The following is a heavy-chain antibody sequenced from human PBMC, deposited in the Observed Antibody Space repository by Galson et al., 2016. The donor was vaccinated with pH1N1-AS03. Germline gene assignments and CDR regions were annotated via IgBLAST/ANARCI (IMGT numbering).Heavy chain of an antibody. D-gene: IGHD1-1*01. V-gene: IGHV3-23*01. CDR2: ITGTSGTT. CDR3: ARDSGRDTWTAYSFAS. J-gene: IGHJ4*02. CDR1: GFTFSTNA. Sequence: SLRLSCAASGFTFSTNAMSWVRQAPGKGLEWVATITGTSGTTYYADSVKGRFTVSRENSRNTLYLQMKNLRAEDSALYYCARDSGRDTWTAYSFASWGQGALVTVSS.